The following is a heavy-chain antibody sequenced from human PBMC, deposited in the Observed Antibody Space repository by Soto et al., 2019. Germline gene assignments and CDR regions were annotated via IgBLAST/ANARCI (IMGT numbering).Heavy chain of an antibody. V-gene: IGHV3-30-3*01. CDR1: GFTFSSYA. CDR3: ARAITIFGVAHYYFDY. D-gene: IGHD3-3*01. CDR2: ISYDGSNK. J-gene: IGHJ4*02. Sequence: GGSLRLSCAASGFTFSSYAMHWVRQAPGKGLEWVAVISYDGSNKYYADSVKGRFTSSRDNSKNTLYLQMNSLRAEDTAVYYCARAITIFGVAHYYFDYWGQGTLVTVSS.